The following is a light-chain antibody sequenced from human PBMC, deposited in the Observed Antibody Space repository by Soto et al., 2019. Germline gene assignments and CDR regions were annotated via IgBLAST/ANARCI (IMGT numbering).Light chain of an antibody. V-gene: IGLV2-14*01. Sequence: QSALTQPASVSGSPGQSITISCTGTSSDVGGYNYVSWYQQHPGKAPKLMIYEVSNRPSGVSNRFSDSKSGNTASLTISGLQAEDEADYYCTSYTSTSTGVFGGGTQLTVL. J-gene: IGLJ3*02. CDR1: SSDVGGYNY. CDR2: EVS. CDR3: TSYTSTSTGV.